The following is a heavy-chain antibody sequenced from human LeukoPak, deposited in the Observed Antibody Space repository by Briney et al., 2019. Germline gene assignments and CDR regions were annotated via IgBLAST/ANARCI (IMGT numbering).Heavy chain of an antibody. V-gene: IGHV1-18*01. D-gene: IGHD1-14*01. Sequence: ASVKVSCKASGYTFTSYAMNWVRQAPGQGLVWMGWISGYDGYAKYAENLQGRVTLTIDTSTTTAYMEMRSLGSDDTAVYSCARAPPGLTFGPGDYWGQGSLVIVSS. CDR2: ISGYDGYA. CDR1: GYTFTSYA. J-gene: IGHJ4*02. CDR3: ARAPPGLTFGPGDY.